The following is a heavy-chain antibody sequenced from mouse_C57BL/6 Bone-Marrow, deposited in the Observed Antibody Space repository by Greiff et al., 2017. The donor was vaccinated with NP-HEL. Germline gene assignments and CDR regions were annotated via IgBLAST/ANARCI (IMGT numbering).Heavy chain of an antibody. CDR3: ARRGWLLRDWYFDV. CDR1: GYTFTSYW. CDR2: IHPNSGST. Sequence: QVQLKQPGAELVKPGASVKLSCKASGYTFTSYWMHWVKQRPGQGLEWIGMIHPNSGSTNYNEKFKSKATLTVDKSSSTAYMQLSSLTSEDSAVYYCARRGWLLRDWYFDVWGTGTTVTVSS. D-gene: IGHD2-3*01. V-gene: IGHV1-64*01. J-gene: IGHJ1*03.